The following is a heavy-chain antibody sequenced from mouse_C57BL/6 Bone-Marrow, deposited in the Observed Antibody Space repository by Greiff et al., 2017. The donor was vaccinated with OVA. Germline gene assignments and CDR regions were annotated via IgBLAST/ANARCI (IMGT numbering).Heavy chain of an antibody. V-gene: IGHV1-64*01. CDR3: AREADYDGYAMDY. CDR1: GYTFTSYW. J-gene: IGHJ4*01. CDR2: IHPNSGST. Sequence: QVQLQQPGAELVKPGASVKLSCKASGYTFTSYWMHWVKQRPGQGLEWIGMIHPNSGSTNYNEKFKSKATLTVDKSSSTAYMQLSSLTSEDSAVYYCAREADYDGYAMDYWGQGTSVTVSS. D-gene: IGHD2-4*01.